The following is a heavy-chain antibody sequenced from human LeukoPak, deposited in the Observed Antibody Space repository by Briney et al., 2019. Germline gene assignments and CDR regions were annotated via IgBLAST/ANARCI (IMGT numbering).Heavy chain of an antibody. CDR3: ARQRMVGGDFWSGYYLENWFDP. V-gene: IGHV5-51*01. CDR1: GYSFTSYW. J-gene: IGHJ5*02. Sequence: GESLKISCKGSGYSFTSYWIGWVRQMPGKGLEWMGIIYPGDSDTRYSPSFQGQVTISADKSISTAYLQWSSLKASDTAMYYCARQRMVGGDFWSGYYLENWFDPWGQGTLVTVSS. D-gene: IGHD3-3*01. CDR2: IYPGDSDT.